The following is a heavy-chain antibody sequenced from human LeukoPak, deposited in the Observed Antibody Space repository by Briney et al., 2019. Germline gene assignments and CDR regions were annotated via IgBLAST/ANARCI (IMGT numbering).Heavy chain of an antibody. Sequence: GGSLRLSCAASGFTVSSNYMSWVRQAPGKGLEWVSVIYSGGSTDYADPVKGRFTISRDNSKNTMYLQMNSLRVEDTAVYYCAREGPDCSSTSCHIVDTFDIWGQGTMVTVSS. D-gene: IGHD2-2*02. CDR3: AREGPDCSSTSCHIVDTFDI. CDR1: GFTVSSNY. J-gene: IGHJ3*02. CDR2: IYSGGST. V-gene: IGHV3-66*02.